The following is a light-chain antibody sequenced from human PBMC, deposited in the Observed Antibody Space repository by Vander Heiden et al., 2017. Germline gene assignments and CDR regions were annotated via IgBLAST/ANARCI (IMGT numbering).Light chain of an antibody. CDR3: QSHDSRMSGSV. CDR2: GNS. J-gene: IGLJ3*02. V-gene: IGLV1-40*01. CDR1: SSNSGAGYD. Sequence: QSVLTPPPSVSGAPGQRIPIPCTGSSSNSGAGYDVHWYQQFSGTAPNLLIYGNSNRRSGVPDRFSGSKSGTTAALAITGLQAEDEADDYCQSHDSRMSGSVFGGGTTLTVL.